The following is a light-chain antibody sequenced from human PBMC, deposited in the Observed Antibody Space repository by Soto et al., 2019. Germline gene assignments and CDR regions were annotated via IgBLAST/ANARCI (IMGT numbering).Light chain of an antibody. CDR3: NSYASGTTPYV. V-gene: IGLV2-14*01. CDR2: EVS. CDR1: SSDVGGYHY. Sequence: QSALTQPASVSGSRGQSITISCTGTSSDVGGYHYVSWFQQYPGKAPKVMIYEVSTRPSGVCNRFSGSKSGNTASLTISGLQPEDEADYYCNSYASGTTPYVFGTGTKLTVL. J-gene: IGLJ1*01.